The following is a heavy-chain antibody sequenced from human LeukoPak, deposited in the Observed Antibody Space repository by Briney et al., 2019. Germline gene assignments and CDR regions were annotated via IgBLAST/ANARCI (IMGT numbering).Heavy chain of an antibody. Sequence: GASVKVSCKTSGYTFTSYDLNWVRQAPGQGLEWMGWISAYNGNTNYAQKLQGRVTMTTDTSTSTAYMELRSLRSDDTAVYYRARDNSDGYDFWSGTKDDAFDIWGQGAMVTVSS. V-gene: IGHV1-18*01. CDR3: ARDNSDGYDFWSGTKDDAFDI. J-gene: IGHJ3*02. D-gene: IGHD3-3*01. CDR2: ISAYNGNT. CDR1: GYTFTSYD.